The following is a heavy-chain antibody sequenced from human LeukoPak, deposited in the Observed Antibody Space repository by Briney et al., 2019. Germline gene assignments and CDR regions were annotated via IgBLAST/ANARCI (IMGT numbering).Heavy chain of an antibody. CDR3: AKRGGYETMAAFDY. D-gene: IGHD3-10*01. J-gene: IGHJ4*02. Sequence: HPGASLRLSCAASGFAFSSYAMSWGRPAPGKGLEWVSAISPGGTDTYYADSGKGRFTISRDNSKNALFLQTNSLRVEDTAVYYCAKRGGYETMAAFDYWGQGTLVTVSS. CDR1: GFAFSSYA. V-gene: IGHV3-23*01. CDR2: ISPGGTDT.